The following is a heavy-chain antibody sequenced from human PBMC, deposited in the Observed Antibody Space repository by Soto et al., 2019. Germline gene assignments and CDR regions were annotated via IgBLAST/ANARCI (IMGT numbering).Heavy chain of an antibody. D-gene: IGHD3-10*01. J-gene: IGHJ4*02. CDR3: ARGVLC. Sequence: QVQLQESGPGLVKPSETLSLTCTVSGGSVSSGSYCWSWIRQPPGKGLEWIGCISYTGTTNYNPXLXSXXTISVDTSKNQFSLKLSSVTAADTAVYYCARGVLCWGQGTLVTVSS. CDR2: ISYTGTT. V-gene: IGHV4-61*01. CDR1: GGSVSSGSYC.